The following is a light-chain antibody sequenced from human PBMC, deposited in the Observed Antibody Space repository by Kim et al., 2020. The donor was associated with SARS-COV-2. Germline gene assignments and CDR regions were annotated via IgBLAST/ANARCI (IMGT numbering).Light chain of an antibody. CDR2: ATS. CDR3: QQYDDFPYT. J-gene: IGKJ2*01. V-gene: IGKV1-5*03. Sequence: ASVGDKITITCRASQRISGWLAWYQQKPGRAPKLLIFATSTLESGVPLRFSGSGSGTEFTLTISSLQPDDFATYYCQQYDDFPYTFGQGTKLEI. CDR1: QRISGW.